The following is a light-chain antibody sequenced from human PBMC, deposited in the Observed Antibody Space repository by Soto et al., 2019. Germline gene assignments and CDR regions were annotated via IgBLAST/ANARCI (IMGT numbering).Light chain of an antibody. CDR2: GAS. J-gene: IGKJ2*01. CDR1: QSVSSS. V-gene: IGKV3-15*01. CDR3: QQYNNWPPYI. Sequence: EIVMTQSPGTLSVSPGERTTLSCRASQSVSSSLAWYQQRPGQAPRLLIYGASTRATGVPARFSGSGSGTEFTLTITSLQSEDFAVYYCQQYNNWPPYIFGQGTKLQIK.